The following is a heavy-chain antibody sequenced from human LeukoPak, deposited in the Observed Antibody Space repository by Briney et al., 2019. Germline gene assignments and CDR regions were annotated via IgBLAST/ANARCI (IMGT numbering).Heavy chain of an antibody. J-gene: IGHJ4*02. CDR1: GFTFNSYW. CDR2: INSDGGET. Sequence: GGSLRLSCAASGFTFNSYWMHWVRQAPGKGLVWVARINSDGGETNYADSVKGRFTISRDNAENTLYLQMSSLRAEDTAVYYCTRDIGVTTWGEWNYWGQGTLVTVSS. CDR3: TRDIGVTTWGEWNY. D-gene: IGHD4-11*01. V-gene: IGHV3-74*01.